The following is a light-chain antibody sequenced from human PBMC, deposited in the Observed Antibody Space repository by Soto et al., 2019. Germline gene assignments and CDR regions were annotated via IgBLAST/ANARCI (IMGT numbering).Light chain of an antibody. CDR2: AAS. Sequence: DIQMTQSPSSLSASVGDRVTITCRASQSISSYLNWYQQKPGKAPKLLIYAASSLRSGVRSRFSGSGSGTDYTLTISSLHPEDCATCSCQQSYSTPRTFGGGTTVDIK. V-gene: IGKV1-39*01. CDR1: QSISSY. J-gene: IGKJ4*01. CDR3: QQSYSTPRT.